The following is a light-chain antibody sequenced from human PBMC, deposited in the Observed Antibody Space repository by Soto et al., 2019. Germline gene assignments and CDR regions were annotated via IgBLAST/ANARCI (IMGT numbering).Light chain of an antibody. J-gene: IGKJ1*01. CDR2: FGS. CDR3: MQSQQSPPT. CDR1: QAPLKRNASIY. Sequence: VMTRSPPSLPSPPGEPPPIPSSSIQAPLKRNASIYLYWYLQKPGQSPHLLIYFGSYRASGVPDRFSGSGSGTDFTLKIRRVEAEDVGVYYCMQSQQSPPTFGQGTKVEI. V-gene: IGKV2-28*01.